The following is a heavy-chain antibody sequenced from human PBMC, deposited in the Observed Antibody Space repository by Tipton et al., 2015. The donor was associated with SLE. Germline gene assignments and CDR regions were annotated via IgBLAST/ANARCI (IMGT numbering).Heavy chain of an antibody. J-gene: IGHJ3*02. D-gene: IGHD2-15*01. CDR3: ARRTRDCTGANCYTDAFDI. V-gene: IGHV3-11*06. Sequence: FTISRDNSKNSLYLQMNSLRAEDTAVYYCARRTRDCTGANCYTDAFDIWGQGTMVTVSA.